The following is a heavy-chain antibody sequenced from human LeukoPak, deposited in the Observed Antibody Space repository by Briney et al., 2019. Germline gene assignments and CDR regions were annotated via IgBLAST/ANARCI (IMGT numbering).Heavy chain of an antibody. Sequence: ASVKVSCKASGYTFTSYAMNWVRQAPRQGLEWMGWINTNTGNPTYAQGFTGRFVFSLDTSVSTAYLQISSLKAEDTAVYYCARGGYSSSWSDFDYWGQGTLVTVSS. V-gene: IGHV7-4-1*02. CDR1: GYTFTSYA. CDR3: ARGGYSSSWSDFDY. D-gene: IGHD6-13*01. CDR2: INTNTGNP. J-gene: IGHJ4*02.